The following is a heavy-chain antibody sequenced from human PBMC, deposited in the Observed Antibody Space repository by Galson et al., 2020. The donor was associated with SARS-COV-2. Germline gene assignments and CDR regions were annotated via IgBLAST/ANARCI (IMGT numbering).Heavy chain of an antibody. CDR2: IKQDGSEK. CDR1: GFTFRSYW. D-gene: IGHD6-13*01. Sequence: GESLKISCAASGFTFRSYWLSWVRQAPGKGLEWVANIKQDGSEKYYVDSVKGRFTISRDNAKNSLYLQMNSLRAEDTALYYCARVGTSSWQCDDWGQGTLGTVAS. J-gene: IGHJ4*02. CDR3: ARVGTSSWQCDD. V-gene: IGHV3-7*03.